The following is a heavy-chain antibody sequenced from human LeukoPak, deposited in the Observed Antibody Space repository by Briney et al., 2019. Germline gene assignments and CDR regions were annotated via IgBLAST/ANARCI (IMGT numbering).Heavy chain of an antibody. CDR2: ITSSGLTT. CDR1: GFTFSSYG. D-gene: IGHD1-26*01. V-gene: IGHV3-23*01. CDR3: AKRLRELID. Sequence: GGSLRLSCAASGFTFSSYGMHWVRQAPGKGLEWVSAITSSGLTTYYADSVKGRFTISRDNSKSSLYLQMDSLRAEDTAVYYCAKRLRELIDWGQGTLVTVSS. J-gene: IGHJ4*02.